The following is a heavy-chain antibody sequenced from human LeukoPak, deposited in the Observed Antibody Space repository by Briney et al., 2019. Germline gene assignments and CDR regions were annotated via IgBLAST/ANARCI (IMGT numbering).Heavy chain of an antibody. CDR2: ISSSSSTI. CDR1: GFTFSSYG. J-gene: IGHJ6*04. CDR3: AELGITMIGGV. D-gene: IGHD3-10*02. V-gene: IGHV3-48*01. Sequence: PGGSLRLSCAASGFTFSSYGMTWVRQAPGKGLEWGSYISSSSSTIYYTDSVKGRFTISRDNAKNPLYLQMNSLRAEDTAVYYCAELGITMIGGVWGKGTTVTISS.